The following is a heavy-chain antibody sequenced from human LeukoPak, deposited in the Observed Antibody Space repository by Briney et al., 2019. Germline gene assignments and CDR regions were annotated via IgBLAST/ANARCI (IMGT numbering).Heavy chain of an antibody. CDR1: GGSISSYY. J-gene: IGHJ6*04. Sequence: SETLSLTCTVSGGSISSYYWSWIRQPPGKGPEWIGYIYYGGSTNYNPSLKSRVTISVDTSKNQFSLKMSSVTAADTAVYYCARDRDGSGSPSYYYYGMDVWGKGTTVTVSS. V-gene: IGHV4-59*01. CDR2: IYYGGST. CDR3: ARDRDGSGSPSYYYYGMDV. D-gene: IGHD3-10*01.